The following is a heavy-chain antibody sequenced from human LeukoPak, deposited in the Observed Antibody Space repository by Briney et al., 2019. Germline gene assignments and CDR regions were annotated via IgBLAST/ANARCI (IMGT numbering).Heavy chain of an antibody. J-gene: IGHJ4*02. CDR2: IYYSGST. CDR1: GGSITSYY. D-gene: IGHD5-24*01. Sequence: SETLSLTCTVSGGSITSYYSSGIRQPPGKGLEWIGYIYYSGSTNYNPSLKGRVIISVDTSKNQFSLKLKSVTAADTAVYYYARSEDGYNLDYWGQGTLVTVSS. V-gene: IGHV4-59*01. CDR3: ARSEDGYNLDY.